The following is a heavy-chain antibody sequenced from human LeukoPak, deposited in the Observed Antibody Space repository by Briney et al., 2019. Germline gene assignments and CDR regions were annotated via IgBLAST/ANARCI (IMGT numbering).Heavy chain of an antibody. CDR3: TRDLASGGGY. V-gene: IGHV3-21*06. CDR2: ISSDSYHI. Sequence: GGSLRLSCAASGFAFSSYSTNWAPQAPREGLGWVSSISSDSYHIYYADSVKGRFTIFRDNAKNSLYLQMNSLRAEDTAVYSCTRDLASGGGYWGQGTLVTVSS. CDR1: GFAFSSYS. D-gene: IGHD6-19*01. J-gene: IGHJ4*02.